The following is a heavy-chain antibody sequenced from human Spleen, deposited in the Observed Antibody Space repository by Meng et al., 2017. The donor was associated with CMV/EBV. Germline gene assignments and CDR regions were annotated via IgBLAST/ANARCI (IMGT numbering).Heavy chain of an antibody. D-gene: IGHD2-2*01. V-gene: IGHV3-21*01. CDR1: TFSSYT. Sequence: TFSSYTMNWVRQAPGKGLEWLSSISSSSGSIYYADSMKGRFTISRDNAKNSLYLHMNSLRAEDTAVYFCARSSSSTWYRAEYYYFDLWGRGSLVTVSS. J-gene: IGHJ2*01. CDR2: ISSSSGSI. CDR3: ARSSSSTWYRAEYYYFDL.